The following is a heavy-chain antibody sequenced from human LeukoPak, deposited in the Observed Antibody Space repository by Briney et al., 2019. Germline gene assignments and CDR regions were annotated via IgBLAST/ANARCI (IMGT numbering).Heavy chain of an antibody. D-gene: IGHD1-26*01. V-gene: IGHV1-18*01. Sequence: AASVKVSCKASGFTFTSSAVQWVRQAPGQGLEWMGWISVYNGNTNYAQNLQGRVTMTTDTSTNTAYMELRSLRSDDTAVYYCARRRGGYYESDYWGQGTLVTVSS. CDR3: ARRRGGYYESDY. CDR2: ISVYNGNT. J-gene: IGHJ4*02. CDR1: GFTFTSSA.